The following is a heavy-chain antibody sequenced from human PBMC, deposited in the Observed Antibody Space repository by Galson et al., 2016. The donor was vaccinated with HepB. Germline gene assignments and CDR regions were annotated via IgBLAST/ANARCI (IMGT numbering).Heavy chain of an antibody. J-gene: IGHJ5*02. V-gene: IGHV1-69*13. CDR3: ARDGVMITFGGIITWFDP. Sequence: SVKVSCKASGGTFSSYAISWVRQAPGQGLEWMGGIIPMFGTANCAQTFQGRVTITADESTSTAYMELRSLRSEDTAVYYCARDGVMITFGGIITWFDPWGQGTLVTVSS. CDR1: GGTFSSYA. D-gene: IGHD3-16*01. CDR2: IIPMFGTA.